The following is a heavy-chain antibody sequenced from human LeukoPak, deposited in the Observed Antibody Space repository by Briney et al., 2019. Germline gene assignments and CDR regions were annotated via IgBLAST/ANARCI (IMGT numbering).Heavy chain of an antibody. CDR3: ARGVRVTRDFDY. D-gene: IGHD2-2*01. Sequence: TAEPQTLPCGVCGAFFRGCYWSWLRQPPGRGLEWSGEINHSGRTNYNPSLKRRVTISVDTSKNQFSLKLSSVTAADTALYYCARGVRVTRDFDYWGQGTLVTVSS. CDR1: GAFFRGCY. J-gene: IGHJ4*02. V-gene: IGHV4-34*01. CDR2: INHSGRT.